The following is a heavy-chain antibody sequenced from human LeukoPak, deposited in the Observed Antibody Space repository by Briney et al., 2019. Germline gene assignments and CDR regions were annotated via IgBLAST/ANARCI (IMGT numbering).Heavy chain of an antibody. V-gene: IGHV1-69*13. CDR2: IIPIFGTA. CDR3: ARDLGIVVVPAAHNWFDP. D-gene: IGHD2-2*03. CDR1: GGTFSSYA. J-gene: IGHJ5*02. Sequence: ASVKVSWKASGGTFSSYAISWVRQAPGQGLEWMGGIIPIFGTANYAQKFQGRVTITADESTSTAYMELSSLRSEDTAVYYCARDLGIVVVPAAHNWFDPWGQGTLVTVSS.